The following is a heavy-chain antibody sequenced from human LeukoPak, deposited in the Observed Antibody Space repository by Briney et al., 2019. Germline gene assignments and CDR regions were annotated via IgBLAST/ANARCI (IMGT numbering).Heavy chain of an antibody. J-gene: IGHJ6*02. CDR2: INTDGSTT. Sequence: GGSLRLSCAGSVFTFSSHWMHWVRQAPGKGLVWVSIINTDGSTTRYADSVEGRFTISRDNARNTLYLEMNSPRVEDTAVYFCARDTSRTMDVWGQGTTVTVSS. V-gene: IGHV3-74*01. CDR1: VFTFSSHW. CDR3: ARDTSRTMDV.